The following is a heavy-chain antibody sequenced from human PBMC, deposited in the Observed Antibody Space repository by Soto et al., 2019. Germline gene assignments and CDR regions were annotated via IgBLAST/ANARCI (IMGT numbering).Heavy chain of an antibody. V-gene: IGHV3-30*18. CDR1: VFLVSIHS. J-gene: IGHJ4*02. D-gene: IGHD3-22*01. CDR2: MAYDSVTK. CDR3: AKDMAYYYDSSGPRPGSGIDF. Sequence: GVSLSLSFSASVFLVSIHSMHWIRQAPGKGLEWVALMAYDSVTKTYADSVSGRFTLSRDHSTNTLYLQMNNLRPEDTAIYYCAKDMAYYYDSSGPRPGSGIDFWGQGTLVNVSS.